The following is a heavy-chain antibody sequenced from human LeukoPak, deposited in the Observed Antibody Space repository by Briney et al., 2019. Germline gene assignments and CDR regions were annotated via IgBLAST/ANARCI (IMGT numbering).Heavy chain of an antibody. CDR3: AREPSITMIVETYFDY. J-gene: IGHJ4*02. D-gene: IGHD3-22*01. Sequence: ASVTVSCTASGGTFSSYAISWVRQAPGQGLEWMGRIIPIFGTANYAQKFQGRVTITADKSTSTAYMELSSLRSEDTAVYYCAREPSITMIVETYFDYWGQGTLVTVSS. CDR1: GGTFSSYA. V-gene: IGHV1-69*06. CDR2: IIPIFGTA.